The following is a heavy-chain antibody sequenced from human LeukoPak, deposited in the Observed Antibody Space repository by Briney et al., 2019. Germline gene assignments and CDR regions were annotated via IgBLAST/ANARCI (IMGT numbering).Heavy chain of an antibody. CDR2: IYHSGST. CDR1: GGSISSSNW. V-gene: IGHV4-4*02. CDR3: ARAPAAGTGRWFDP. D-gene: IGHD6-13*01. J-gene: IGHJ5*02. Sequence: PSETLSLTCAVSGGSISSSNWWSWVRQPPGKGLEWIGEIYHSGSTNYNPSLKSRVTISVDKSKNQFSLKLSSVTAADTAVYYCARAPAAGTGRWFDPWGQGTLVTVSS.